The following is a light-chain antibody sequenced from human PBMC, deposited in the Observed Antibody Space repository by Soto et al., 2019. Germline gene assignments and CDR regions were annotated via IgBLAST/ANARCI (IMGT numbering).Light chain of an antibody. Sequence: DIQMTQSPSTLSASVGDRVTITCRASQSISSWLAWYQQKPGKAPKLLIYDASSLESGVPSRFSGSGSGTEFTLTISSLQPDAFETYYCQQYNSYSWTFGQGTKVVIK. J-gene: IGKJ1*01. CDR2: DAS. CDR1: QSISSW. V-gene: IGKV1-5*01. CDR3: QQYNSYSWT.